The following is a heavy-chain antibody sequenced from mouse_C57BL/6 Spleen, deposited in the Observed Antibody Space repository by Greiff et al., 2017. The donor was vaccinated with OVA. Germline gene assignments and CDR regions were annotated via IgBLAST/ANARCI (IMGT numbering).Heavy chain of an antibody. CDR1: GYTFTSYW. Sequence: QVQLQQPGAELVMPGASVKLSCKASGYTFTSYWMHWVKQRPGQGLEWIGEIDPSDSYTNYNQKFKGKSTLTVDKSSSTAYMQLSSLTSEDSAVDYCARRGEYWYFDVWGTGTTVTVSS. V-gene: IGHV1-69*01. CDR2: IDPSDSYT. CDR3: ARRGEYWYFDV. J-gene: IGHJ1*03.